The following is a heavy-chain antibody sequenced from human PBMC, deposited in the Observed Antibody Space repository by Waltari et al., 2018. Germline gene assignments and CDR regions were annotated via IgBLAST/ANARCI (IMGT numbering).Heavy chain of an antibody. CDR2: IYYRWIP. J-gene: IGHJ3*02. Sequence: QLQLQESGPGLVKPSETLSLTCTVSGGSISSSSYYWGWIRQPPGKGLEWIGSIYYRWIPYAHPSLNSRVTLSVDTSKHQFSLTLRSVTAADAAVYYCARDGGWAAFDIWGQGTMVTVSS. V-gene: IGHV4-39*07. CDR1: GGSISSSSYY. CDR3: ARDGGWAAFDI.